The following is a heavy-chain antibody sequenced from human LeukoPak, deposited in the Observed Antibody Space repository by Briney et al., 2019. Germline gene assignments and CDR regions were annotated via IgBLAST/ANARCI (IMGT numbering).Heavy chain of an antibody. D-gene: IGHD3-22*01. CDR3: AKAPFNYYDSSGYYFDY. CDR1: GFTFSDYY. V-gene: IGHV3-11*01. J-gene: IGHJ4*02. Sequence: GGSLRLSCAASGFTFSDYYMSWIRQAPGKGLEWVSYISSSGSTIYYADSVKGRFTISRDNSKNTLYLQMNSLRAEDTAVYYCAKAPFNYYDSSGYYFDYWGQGTLVTVSS. CDR2: ISSSGSTI.